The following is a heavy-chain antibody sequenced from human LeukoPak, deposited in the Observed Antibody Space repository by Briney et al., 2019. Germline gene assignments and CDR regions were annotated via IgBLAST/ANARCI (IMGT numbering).Heavy chain of an antibody. V-gene: IGHV4-59*02. CDR2: IYYTGST. CDR3: ARWYCVSNTCYHMDV. D-gene: IGHD2-2*01. J-gene: IGHJ6*03. CDR1: GGSANSYY. Sequence: SETLSLTCSVSGGSANSYYWSWIRQPPGEGLEWIGYIYYTGSTNYNPSLKSRVTMSVDTSKNQLSLKASSVTAADAAVYYCARWYCVSNTCYHMDVWGKGTTVTVSS.